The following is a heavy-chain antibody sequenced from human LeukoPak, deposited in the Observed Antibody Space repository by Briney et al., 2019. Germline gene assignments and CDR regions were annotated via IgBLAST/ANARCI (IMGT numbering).Heavy chain of an antibody. CDR1: GHIFTSYY. J-gene: IGHJ4*02. CDR2: INPSGGST. CDR3: ARDQTHRHLLAAEGAGEGFVY. Sequence: ASVKVSCKASGHIFTSYYMHWVRQAPGQGLEWMGIINPSGGSTSYAQKFQGRVTMTRDMSTSTVYMELSSLRSEDTAVYYCARDQTHRHLLAAEGAGEGFVYWGQGTLVTVSS. V-gene: IGHV1-46*01. D-gene: IGHD6-13*01.